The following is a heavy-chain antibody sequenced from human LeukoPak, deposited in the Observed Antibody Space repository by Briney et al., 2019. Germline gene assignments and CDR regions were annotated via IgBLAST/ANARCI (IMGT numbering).Heavy chain of an antibody. CDR1: GFTFSSYS. V-gene: IGHV3-7*01. Sequence: GGSLRLSCAASGFTFSSYSMNWVRQAPGKGLEWVANIKLDRSEKYYVDSVKGRFTISRDNAKNSLYLQMSSLRAEDTAVYYCARRRSDYVWGSYRETEAFDIWGQGTMVTVSS. CDR3: ARRRSDYVWGSYRETEAFDI. J-gene: IGHJ3*02. D-gene: IGHD3-16*02. CDR2: IKLDRSEK.